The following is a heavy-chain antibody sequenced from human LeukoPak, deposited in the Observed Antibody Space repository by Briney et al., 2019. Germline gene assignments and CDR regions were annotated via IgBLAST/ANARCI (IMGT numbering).Heavy chain of an antibody. Sequence: GGSLRLSCAASGFTFSSYSMNWVRQAPGKGLEWVSSISSSSSYIYYADSVKGRFTISRDNAKNSLYLQMNSLRAEDTALYYCAKVTGRRGWVREQQNFDYWGQGTLVTVSS. V-gene: IGHV3-21*04. J-gene: IGHJ4*02. CDR1: GFTFSSYS. D-gene: IGHD3-10*01. CDR3: AKVTGRRGWVREQQNFDY. CDR2: ISSSSSYI.